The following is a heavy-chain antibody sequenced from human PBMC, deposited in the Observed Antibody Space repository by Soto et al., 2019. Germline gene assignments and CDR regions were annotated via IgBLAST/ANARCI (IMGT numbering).Heavy chain of an antibody. D-gene: IGHD1-1*01. CDR3: ARGRNGDY. Sequence: QVHLVQSGPEVKKPGASVRVSCKASGYTFTSYGITWARQAPGQGLEWMGWISAHNGNTAYAQKLQGRVIVTRDTPRSTAYMERRSLRSDDTAVYYCARGRNGDYWGQGALVTVSS. CDR2: ISAHNGNT. CDR1: GYTFTSYG. J-gene: IGHJ4*02. V-gene: IGHV1-18*01.